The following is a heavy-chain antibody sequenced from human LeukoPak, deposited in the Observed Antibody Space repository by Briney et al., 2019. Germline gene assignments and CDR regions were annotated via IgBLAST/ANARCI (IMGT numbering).Heavy chain of an antibody. V-gene: IGHV1-2*02. CDR1: GYSFSGHY. Sequence: ASVKVSCKASGYSFSGHYMHWVRQAPGQGPEWMGWISPNSGGTNYAQKFQGRVTMTGDTSISTAYMELSSLRSDDTVVYYCARVTGGRYCSTTSCYMRGWFDPWGQGTLVTVSS. CDR3: ARVTGGRYCSTTSCYMRGWFDP. CDR2: ISPNSGGT. D-gene: IGHD2-2*02. J-gene: IGHJ5*02.